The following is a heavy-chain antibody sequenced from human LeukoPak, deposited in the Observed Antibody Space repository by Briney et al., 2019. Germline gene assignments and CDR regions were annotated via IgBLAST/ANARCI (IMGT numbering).Heavy chain of an antibody. Sequence: GGSLRLSCAASGFTFSDYYMTWIRQAPGKGLEWVSYISRNSNAIYYADSVKGRFTISRDNAMTSLYLQMNSLEADDTAVYYCARSRCTQVWFDFDYWGQRTLVTVSS. J-gene: IGHJ4*02. CDR2: ISRNSNAI. CDR1: GFTFSDYY. V-gene: IGHV3-11*01. CDR3: ARSRCTQVWFDFDY. D-gene: IGHD3-10*01.